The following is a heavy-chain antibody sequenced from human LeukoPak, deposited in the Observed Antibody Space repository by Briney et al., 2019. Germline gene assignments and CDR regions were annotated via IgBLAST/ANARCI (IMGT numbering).Heavy chain of an antibody. D-gene: IGHD3-10*01. CDR1: GFTFSSYS. V-gene: IGHV3-21*04. CDR2: ISSSSSYI. J-gene: IGHJ3*02. Sequence: GGSLRLSCAASGFTFSSYSMNWVRQAPGKGLEWVSSISSSSSYIYYADSVKGRFTISRDNAKNSLYLQMNSLRAEDTAVYYCARSLYYYGSGTYYDAFDIWGPGTMVTVSS. CDR3: ARSLYYYGSGTYYDAFDI.